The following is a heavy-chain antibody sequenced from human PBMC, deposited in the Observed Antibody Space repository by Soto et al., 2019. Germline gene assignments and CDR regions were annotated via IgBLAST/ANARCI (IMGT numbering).Heavy chain of an antibody. V-gene: IGHV3-11*01. CDR3: ARHSGRSSYYLL. Sequence: QVQLVESGGGLVKPGGSLRLSCGASGFTFSDYYMSWIRQAPGKGLEWVSYISHSGSSIYYADSVKGRFTISRDNAKNSLYLHINSLTAEDTAIYYCARHSGRSSYYLLWGQGTLVTVSS. J-gene: IGHJ4*02. D-gene: IGHD3-22*01. CDR2: ISHSGSSI. CDR1: GFTFSDYY.